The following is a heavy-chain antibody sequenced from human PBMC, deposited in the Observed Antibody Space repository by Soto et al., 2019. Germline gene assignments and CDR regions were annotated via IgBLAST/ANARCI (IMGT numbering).Heavy chain of an antibody. CDR1: GGTFSSYA. V-gene: IGHV1-69*01. Sequence: QVQLVQSGAEVKKPGSSVKVSCKASGGTFSSYAISWVRQAPGQGLEWMGGLIPISGTANNAQKFQGRVTITADESTSTAYMELSSLRSEDTAVYYCARSQGSSTSLEIYYYYYYGMDVWGQGTTVTVSS. D-gene: IGHD2-2*01. CDR2: LIPISGTA. J-gene: IGHJ6*02. CDR3: ARSQGSSTSLEIYYYYYYGMDV.